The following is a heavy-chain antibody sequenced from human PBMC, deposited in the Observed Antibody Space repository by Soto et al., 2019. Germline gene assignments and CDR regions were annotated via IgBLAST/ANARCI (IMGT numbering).Heavy chain of an antibody. J-gene: IGHJ4*02. CDR1: GGSISSYY. D-gene: IGHD6-19*01. CDR2: IYYSGST. CDR3: ARDAVDGTYYFDY. V-gene: IGHV4-59*01. Sequence: SETLSLTCTVSGGSISSYYWSWIRQPPGKGLEWIGYIYYSGSTNYNPSLKSRVTISVDTSKNQFSLKLSSVTAADTAVYYCARDAVDGTYYFDYWGQGTLVTVSS.